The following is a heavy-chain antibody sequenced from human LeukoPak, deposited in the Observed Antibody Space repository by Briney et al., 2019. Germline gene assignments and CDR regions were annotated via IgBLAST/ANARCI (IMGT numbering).Heavy chain of an antibody. Sequence: SETLSLTCSVSGVSVGSAGYYWTWIRQPPGKGLEWIGYVYYSGNSNYNPILKSRVTMSLDPSNNQFSLKLSSVTAADTAVYYCARSQSQSGSYRDYFAYWGQGTLVAVSS. CDR2: VYYSGNS. D-gene: IGHD1-26*01. J-gene: IGHJ4*02. CDR3: ARSQSQSGSYRDYFAY. CDR1: GVSVGSAGYY. V-gene: IGHV4-61*08.